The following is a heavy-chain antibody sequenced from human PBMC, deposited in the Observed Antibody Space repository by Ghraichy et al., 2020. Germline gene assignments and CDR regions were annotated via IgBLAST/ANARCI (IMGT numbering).Heavy chain of an antibody. Sequence: GGSLRLSCAASGFTFSSYSMNWVRQAPGKGLEWVSSISSSSSYIYYADSVKGRFTISRDNAKNSLYLQMNSLRAEDTAVYYCARAEKLELLLYYYGMDVWGQGTTVTVSS. J-gene: IGHJ6*02. CDR1: GFTFSSYS. CDR3: ARAEKLELLLYYYGMDV. V-gene: IGHV3-21*01. D-gene: IGHD1-7*01. CDR2: ISSSSSYI.